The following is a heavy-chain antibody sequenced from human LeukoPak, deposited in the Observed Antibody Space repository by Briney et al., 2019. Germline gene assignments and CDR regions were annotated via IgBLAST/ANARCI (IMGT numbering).Heavy chain of an antibody. V-gene: IGHV3-23*01. J-gene: IGHJ4*02. D-gene: IGHD3/OR15-3a*01. CDR1: GFTFSSQS. Sequence: SGGSLRLSCAASGFTFSSQSMTWVRQAPGKGLEWVSGISGSGDNTYYGDSVKGRFTISRGNSKSTMYLQMNSLRVEDTAVYYCVKWTGYGMNWGQGTLVTVSS. CDR2: ISGSGDNT. CDR3: VKWTGYGMN.